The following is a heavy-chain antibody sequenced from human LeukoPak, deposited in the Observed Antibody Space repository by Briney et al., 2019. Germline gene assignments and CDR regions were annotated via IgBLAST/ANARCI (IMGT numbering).Heavy chain of an antibody. D-gene: IGHD6-19*01. Sequence: SQTLSLTSPISAASVSRINGAWDWVRQTPSRGLEWSGRANYRSKWYYEYAVTIQGRITINPDTSTNQFSLLLQSGTPEDTAVYYCARDVGTSGWYTFDYWGQGTLVTVSS. J-gene: IGHJ4*02. CDR1: AASVSRINGA. CDR3: ARDVGTSGWYTFDY. CDR2: ANYRSKWYY. V-gene: IGHV6-1*01.